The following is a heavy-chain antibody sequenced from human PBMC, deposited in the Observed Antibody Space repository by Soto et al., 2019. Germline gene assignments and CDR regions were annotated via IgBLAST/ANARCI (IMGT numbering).Heavy chain of an antibody. Sequence: SCTTAGGTDSIYAISWLRQEHREVLEWMGGIIPIFGTANYAQKFQGRVTITADESTSTAYMELSSLRSEDTAVYYCARGGGQWLVLLPYYYYGMDGWVRGTTVPVSS. D-gene: IGHD6-19*01. V-gene: IGHV1-69*01. CDR2: IIPIFGTA. CDR1: GGTDSIYA. J-gene: IGHJ6*02. CDR3: ARGGGQWLVLLPYYYYGMDG.